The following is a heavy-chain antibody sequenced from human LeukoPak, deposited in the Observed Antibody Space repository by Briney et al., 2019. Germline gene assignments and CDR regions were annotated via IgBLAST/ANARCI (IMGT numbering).Heavy chain of an antibody. D-gene: IGHD3-3*01. CDR2: ISGSGGST. CDR3: AKRNHDFWSGYYRRAENHFDY. CDR1: GFTFSSYA. V-gene: IGHV3-23*01. Sequence: GGSLRLSCAASGFTFSSYAMSWVRQAPGKGLEWVSAISGSGGSTYYADSVKGRFTISRDNSKTTLYLQMNSLRADDTAIYYCAKRNHDFWSGYYRRAENHFDYWGQGTLVTVSS. J-gene: IGHJ4*02.